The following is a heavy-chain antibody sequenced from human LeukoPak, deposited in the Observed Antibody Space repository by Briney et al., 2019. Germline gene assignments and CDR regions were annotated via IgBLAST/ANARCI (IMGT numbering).Heavy chain of an antibody. Sequence: SETLSLTCGVYGGSSSGYYWSWIRQPPGKGLEWIGEINNSGSTNYNPSLKSRVTISVDTSKNQFSLKLSSVTAADTAVYYCVRDIAAAGGFDYWGQGTLVTVSS. J-gene: IGHJ4*02. CDR2: INNSGST. CDR1: GGSSSGYY. V-gene: IGHV4-34*01. D-gene: IGHD6-13*01. CDR3: VRDIAAAGGFDY.